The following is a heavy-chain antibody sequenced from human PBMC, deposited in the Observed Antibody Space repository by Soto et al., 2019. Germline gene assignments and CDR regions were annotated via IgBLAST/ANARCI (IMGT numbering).Heavy chain of an antibody. CDR3: ARWYGGSLDY. Sequence: QVQLQESGPGLVKPSETLSLTCTVSGGSISSYYWSWIRQPPGKGLEWIGYIYYSGSTNYNPSLKSRVTISVDTSKNQFSLKLFSVTAADTAVYYCARWYGGSLDYWGQGTLVTVSS. J-gene: IGHJ4*02. V-gene: IGHV4-59*01. D-gene: IGHD4-17*01. CDR2: IYYSGST. CDR1: GGSISSYY.